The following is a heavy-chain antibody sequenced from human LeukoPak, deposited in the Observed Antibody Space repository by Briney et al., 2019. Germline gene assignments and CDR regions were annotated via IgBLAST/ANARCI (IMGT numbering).Heavy chain of an antibody. CDR2: IYSGGST. CDR1: GFTVSSNY. D-gene: IGHD6-19*01. V-gene: IGHV3-66*01. CDR3: AREPRTQISSGWYYFDY. J-gene: IGHJ4*02. Sequence: PGGSLRLSCAASGFTVSSNYMSWVRQAPGKGLEWVSVIYSGGSTHYADSVKDRFTISRDNSKNTVYLQMNNLRAEDTAVYYCAREPRTQISSGWYYFDYWGRGTLVTVSS.